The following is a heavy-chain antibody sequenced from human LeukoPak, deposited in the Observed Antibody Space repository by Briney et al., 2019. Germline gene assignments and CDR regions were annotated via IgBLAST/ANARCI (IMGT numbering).Heavy chain of an antibody. CDR2: LSDSGGDT. V-gene: IGHV3-23*01. Sequence: GGSLRLSCAASGFTFSSYAMSWVRQAPGEGLEWVSGLSDSGGDTIYADSVKGRFTISRDNSRNTLFLQMNSLRAEDTAVYYCARAQQGYSSYYFDYWGQGTLVTVSS. J-gene: IGHJ4*02. D-gene: IGHD5-18*01. CDR1: GFTFSSYA. CDR3: ARAQQGYSSYYFDY.